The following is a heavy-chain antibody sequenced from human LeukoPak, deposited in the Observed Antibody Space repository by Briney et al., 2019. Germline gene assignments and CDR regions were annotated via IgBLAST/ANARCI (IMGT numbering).Heavy chain of an antibody. CDR3: AKDSHGDSYYMDV. Sequence: GGSLRLSCAASGFTFDDYTIYWVRQAPGKGLEWVSLISWDGSRTYYADSVKGRFTISRDNSKNCLYLQMNSLRTEDTALYCCAKDSHGDSYYMDVWGKGTTVTVSS. J-gene: IGHJ6*03. V-gene: IGHV3-43*01. CDR1: GFTFDDYT. D-gene: IGHD4-17*01. CDR2: ISWDGSRT.